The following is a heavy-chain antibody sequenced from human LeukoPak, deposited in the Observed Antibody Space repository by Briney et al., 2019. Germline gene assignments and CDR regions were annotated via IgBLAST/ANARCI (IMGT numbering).Heavy chain of an antibody. V-gene: IGHV3-30-3*01. CDR1: GFTFSSYA. CDR3: ARDRVQLWNYGMDV. D-gene: IGHD1-1*01. CDR2: ISYHGNNE. Sequence: GGSLRLSCAASGFTFSSYAMHWVRQGPGKGLEWVGTISYHGNNEYYADSVKGRFTTSRDNSKNTLYLQMNSLRTEDTAAYYCARDRVQLWNYGMDVWGQGTTVTVSS. J-gene: IGHJ6*02.